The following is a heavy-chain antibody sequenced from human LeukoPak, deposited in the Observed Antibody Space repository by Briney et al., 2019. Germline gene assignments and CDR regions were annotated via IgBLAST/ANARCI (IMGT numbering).Heavy chain of an antibody. CDR3: AKDALYSGSYGQYYYYYMDV. D-gene: IGHD1-26*01. Sequence: GGSLRLSCAASGFTFSSYGMHWVRQAPGKGLEWVAFIRYDGSNKYYADSVKGRFTISRDNSKNALYLQMNSLRAEDTAVYYCAKDALYSGSYGQYYYYYMDVWGKGTTVTISS. CDR2: IRYDGSNK. J-gene: IGHJ6*03. V-gene: IGHV3-30*02. CDR1: GFTFSSYG.